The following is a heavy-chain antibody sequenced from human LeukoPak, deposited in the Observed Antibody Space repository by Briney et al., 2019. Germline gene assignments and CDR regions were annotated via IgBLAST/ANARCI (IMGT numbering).Heavy chain of an antibody. Sequence: AVTVSCKASGFTLTGYYMHLVRQAPGRGLEWMGWINPNSGGTNYAPKFQGRVTITRDTSIRTAYMELSRQRSEDTAVYYSVRDVYDYMSCYSIENYYYYKVDLGKRTTATVSS. CDR3: VRDVYDYMSCYSIENYYYYKVD. CDR2: INPNSGGT. V-gene: IGHV1-2*02. J-gene: IGHJ6*03. D-gene: IGHD3-3*01. CDR1: GFTLTGYY.